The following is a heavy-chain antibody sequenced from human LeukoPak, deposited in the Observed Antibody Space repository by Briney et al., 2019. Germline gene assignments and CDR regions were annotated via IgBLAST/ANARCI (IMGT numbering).Heavy chain of an antibody. V-gene: IGHV3-30*18. D-gene: IGHD3-22*01. Sequence: PGGSLRLSCAASGFTFSSYGMHWVRQAPGKGLEWVAVISYDGNTEYYADSVKGRFTISRDNAKNSLYLQMNSLRAEDTALYYCAKDYHNDDSSGYYDYWGQGTLVTVSS. CDR3: AKDYHNDDSSGYYDY. CDR2: ISYDGNTE. J-gene: IGHJ4*02. CDR1: GFTFSSYG.